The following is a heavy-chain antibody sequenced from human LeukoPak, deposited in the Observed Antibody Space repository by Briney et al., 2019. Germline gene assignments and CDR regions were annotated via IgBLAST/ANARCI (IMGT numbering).Heavy chain of an antibody. CDR2: IYTGGST. CDR3: ARVPAKLRYWWFDL. Sequence: PSETLSLNGTGSGDSFSCGSYFWTWIRQPAGKGPEWIGRIYTGGSTNYNPSLKSRVTISVDTSKNQFYLKLTSVTAADTAMYYCARVPAKLRYWWFDLWGRGTLVTVSS. CDR1: GDSFSCGSYF. J-gene: IGHJ2*01. V-gene: IGHV4-61*02.